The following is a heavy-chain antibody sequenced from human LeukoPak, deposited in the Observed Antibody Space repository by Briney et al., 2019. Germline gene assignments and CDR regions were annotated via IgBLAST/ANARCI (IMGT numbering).Heavy chain of an antibody. CDR2: TYYRSKWYN. J-gene: IGHJ4*02. Sequence: SQTLSLTCAISGDSVSSNSAAWNWIRQSPSRGLEWLGRTYYRSKWYNDYVVSVKSRITINPDTSKNQFSLQLNSVTPEDTAVYYCARDMSSCSSTSCYVDLDYWGQGTLVTVSS. V-gene: IGHV6-1*01. D-gene: IGHD2-2*01. CDR1: GDSVSSNSAA. CDR3: ARDMSSCSSTSCYVDLDY.